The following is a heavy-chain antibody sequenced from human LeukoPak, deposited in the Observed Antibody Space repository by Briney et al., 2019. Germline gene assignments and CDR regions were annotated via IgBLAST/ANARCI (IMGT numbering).Heavy chain of an antibody. Sequence: PSETLSLTCAVYGGSFSGYYWSWIRQPPGKGLEWIGEINHSGSTNYNPSLKSRVTITVDTSKNQFSLKLSSVTVADTAVYYCARVVRAVAYYYYYYMDVWGKGTTVTVSS. CDR1: GGSFSGYY. J-gene: IGHJ6*03. CDR3: ARVVRAVAYYYYYYMDV. D-gene: IGHD2-21*01. V-gene: IGHV4-34*01. CDR2: INHSGST.